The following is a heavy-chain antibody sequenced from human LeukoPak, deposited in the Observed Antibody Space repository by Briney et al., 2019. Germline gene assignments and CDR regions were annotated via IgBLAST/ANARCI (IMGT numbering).Heavy chain of an antibody. D-gene: IGHD3-10*01. CDR1: GGSISSSNW. Sequence: SGTLSLTCAVSGGSISSSNWWSWVRQPPGKGLEWIGYIYYSGSTNYNPSLKSRVTISVDTSKNQFSLKLSSVTAADTAVYYCARVYYGSGSPPYFDYWGQGTLVTVSS. CDR2: IYYSGST. J-gene: IGHJ4*02. V-gene: IGHV4-4*02. CDR3: ARVYYGSGSPPYFDY.